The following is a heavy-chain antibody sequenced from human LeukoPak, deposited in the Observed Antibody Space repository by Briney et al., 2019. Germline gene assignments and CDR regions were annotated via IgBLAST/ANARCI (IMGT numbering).Heavy chain of an antibody. CDR1: GDSVSSDSAI. Sequence: SQTLSLTSALSGDSVSSDSAIWNWIRHSPSRGLEWLGRTYYRSKWYSDSAVSVKGRITINPDTSKNQFSLQMNSVTPEDTAVYYCARTGGLRRYWGQGTLVTVSS. CDR3: ARTGGLRRY. V-gene: IGHV6-1*01. D-gene: IGHD3-10*01. J-gene: IGHJ4*02. CDR2: TYYRSKWYS.